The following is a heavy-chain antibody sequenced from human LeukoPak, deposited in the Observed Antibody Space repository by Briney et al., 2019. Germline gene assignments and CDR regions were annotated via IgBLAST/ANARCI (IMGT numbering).Heavy chain of an antibody. D-gene: IGHD3-10*01. CDR2: WHHSGIT. J-gene: IGHJ4*02. V-gene: IGHV4-39*07. CDR3: ASLAWFGESFDY. Sequence: SETLSLTCTVSGASIISGNYFWGWVRQPPGKRLEWIGSWHHSGITDYNPSLKSRVTMSVDTSKNQFSLKLSSVTAADTAVYYCASLAWFGESFDYWGQGTLVTVSS. CDR1: GASIISGNYF.